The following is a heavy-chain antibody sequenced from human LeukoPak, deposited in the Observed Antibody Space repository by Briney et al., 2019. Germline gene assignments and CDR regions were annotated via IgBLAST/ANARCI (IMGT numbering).Heavy chain of an antibody. J-gene: IGHJ6*02. V-gene: IGHV3-33*01. CDR1: GFTFSSYG. Sequence: GGSLRLSCAASGFTFSSYGMHWVRQAPGKGLEWVAVIWYDGSNKYYADSVKGRFTISRDNSKNTLYLQMNSLRAEDTAVYYCARDEFHTSLLYYYYGMDVWGQGTTVTVSS. D-gene: IGHD2-2*01. CDR2: IWYDGSNK. CDR3: ARDEFHTSLLYYYYGMDV.